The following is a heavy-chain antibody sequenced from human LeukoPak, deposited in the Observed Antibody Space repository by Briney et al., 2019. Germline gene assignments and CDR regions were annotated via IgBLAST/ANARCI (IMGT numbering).Heavy chain of an antibody. D-gene: IGHD4-17*01. CDR2: IYYSGST. CDR3: ARPSDGDYVQFDY. Sequence: SETLSLTCTVSGGSISSYYWSWIRQPPGKGLERIGYIYYSGSTNYNPSLKSRVTISVDTSKNQFSLKLSSVTAADTAVYYCARPSDGDYVQFDYWGQGTLVTVSS. J-gene: IGHJ4*02. CDR1: GGSISSYY. V-gene: IGHV4-59*01.